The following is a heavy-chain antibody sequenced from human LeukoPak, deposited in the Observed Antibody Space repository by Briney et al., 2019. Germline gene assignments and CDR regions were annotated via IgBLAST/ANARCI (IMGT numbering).Heavy chain of an antibody. D-gene: IGHD3-10*01. CDR3: AREIYGSGTYPYYYYGMDV. Sequence: GGSTYYADSVKDRFTISRDNSKNTLYLQMNSLRAEDTAVYYCAREIYGSGTYPYYYYGMDVWGQGTTVTVSS. V-gene: IGHV3-66*01. CDR2: GGST. J-gene: IGHJ6*02.